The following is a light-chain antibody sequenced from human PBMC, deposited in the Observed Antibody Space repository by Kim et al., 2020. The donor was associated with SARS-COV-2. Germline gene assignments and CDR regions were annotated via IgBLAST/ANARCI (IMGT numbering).Light chain of an antibody. J-gene: IGLJ2*01. Sequence: VALGVTVRLTCPGDRIRSYEATWSQQKPGRAPILVIYGKHNRPSGIPDRFSGSSSGNTASLTITGAQAGDEADYYCNSRDSNDNVVFGGGTQLTVL. CDR1: RIRSYE. V-gene: IGLV3-19*01. CDR2: GKH. CDR3: NSRDSNDNVV.